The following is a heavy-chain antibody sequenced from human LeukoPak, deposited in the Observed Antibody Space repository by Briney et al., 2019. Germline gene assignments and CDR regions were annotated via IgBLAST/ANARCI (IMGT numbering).Heavy chain of an antibody. D-gene: IGHD3-10*01. CDR3: ARQSRHSTDYYGSGPGGY. V-gene: IGHV5-10-1*01. CDR2: IDPSDSYT. CDR1: GYSFTSYW. Sequence: GESLRISCKGSGYSFTSYWISWVRQMPGKGLEWMGRIDPSDSYTNYSPSFQGHVTISADKSISTAYPQWSSLKASDTAMYYCARQSRHSTDYYGSGPGGYWGQGTLVTVSS. J-gene: IGHJ4*02.